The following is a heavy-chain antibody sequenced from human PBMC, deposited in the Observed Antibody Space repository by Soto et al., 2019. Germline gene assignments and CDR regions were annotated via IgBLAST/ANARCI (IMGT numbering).Heavy chain of an antibody. V-gene: IGHV3-73*01. J-gene: IGHJ4*02. CDR2: IRSKANSYAT. CDR3: TRRSYYGSGSYFGSVVN. CDR1: GFTFSGSA. Sequence: GGSLRLSCVASGFTFSGSAMHWVRQASGKGLEWVGRIRSKANSYATAYAASVKGRFTISRDDSKNTAYLQMNSLKTEDTAVYYCTRRSYYGSGSYFGSVVNWGQGTLVTVSS. D-gene: IGHD3-10*01.